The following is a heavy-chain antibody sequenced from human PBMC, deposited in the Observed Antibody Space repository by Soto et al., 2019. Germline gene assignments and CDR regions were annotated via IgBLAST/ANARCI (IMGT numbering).Heavy chain of an antibody. Sequence: KPSETLSLTCTVSGGSISSGGYYWSWIRQHPGKGLEWIGYIYYSGSTYYNPSLKSRVTISVDTSKNQFSLKLSSVTAADTAVYYCARDKTGAFDIWGQGTMVTVSS. CDR3: ARDKTGAFDI. CDR1: GGSISSGGYY. J-gene: IGHJ3*02. CDR2: IYYSGST. V-gene: IGHV4-31*03.